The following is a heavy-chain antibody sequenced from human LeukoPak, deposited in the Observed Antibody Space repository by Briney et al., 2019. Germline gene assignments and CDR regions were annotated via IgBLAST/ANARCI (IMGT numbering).Heavy chain of an antibody. CDR2: ISSSGSTI. D-gene: IGHD2-2*01. CDR3: ARSPQYCSSTSCLIGMDV. CDR1: GFTFSSYE. V-gene: IGHV3-48*03. Sequence: PGGSLRLSCAASGFTFSSYEMNWVRQAPGKGLEWVSYISSSGSTIYYADSVKGRFTISRDNAKNSLYLQMNSLRAEDTAVYYCARSPQYCSSTSCLIGMDVWGQGTTVTVSS. J-gene: IGHJ6*02.